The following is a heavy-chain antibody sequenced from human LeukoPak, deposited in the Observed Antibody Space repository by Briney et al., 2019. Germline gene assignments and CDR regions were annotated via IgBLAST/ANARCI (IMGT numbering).Heavy chain of an antibody. CDR3: ARDLYDFWSGYPRTLGPVHFDY. CDR2: ISAYNGNT. V-gene: IGHV1-18*01. J-gene: IGHJ4*02. D-gene: IGHD3-3*01. Sequence: ASVKVSCKASGYTFTSYGISWVRQAPGQGLEWMGWISAYNGNTNYAQKLQGRVTTTTDTSTSTAYMELRSLRSDDTAVYYCARDLYDFWSGYPRTLGPVHFDYWGQGTLVTVSS. CDR1: GYTFTSYG.